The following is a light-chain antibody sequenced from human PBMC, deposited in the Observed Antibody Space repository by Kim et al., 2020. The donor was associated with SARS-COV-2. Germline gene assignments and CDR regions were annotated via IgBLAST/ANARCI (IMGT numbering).Light chain of an antibody. CDR1: QSISNN. V-gene: IGKV3-15*01. Sequence: VSPGERGPLSCRSSQSISNNLAWYQQMPGQAPRLLIYGVSTRATDIPARFSGSGSGTDFTLTISSLQSEDFAVYYCQQYNNWPPYTFGQGTKLEI. CDR3: QQYNNWPPYT. CDR2: GVS. J-gene: IGKJ2*01.